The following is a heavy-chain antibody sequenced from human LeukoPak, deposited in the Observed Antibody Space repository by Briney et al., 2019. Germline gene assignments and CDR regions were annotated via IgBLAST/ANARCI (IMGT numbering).Heavy chain of an antibody. D-gene: IGHD2/OR15-2a*01. CDR3: AGTIIGKWAIDF. CDR1: GFTVSRNY. Sequence: TGGSLRLSCAASGFTVSRNYMTWVRQAPGKGLEWVADIYSGGNTYYADSVKGRFTISRDISKNTLYLQVNSLRGEDTAVYYCAGTIIGKWAIDFWGQGTLVTVSS. V-gene: IGHV3-53*01. CDR2: IYSGGNT. J-gene: IGHJ4*02.